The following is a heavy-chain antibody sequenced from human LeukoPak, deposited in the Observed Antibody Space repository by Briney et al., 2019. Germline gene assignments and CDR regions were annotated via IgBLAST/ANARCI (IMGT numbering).Heavy chain of an antibody. D-gene: IGHD6-13*01. J-gene: IGHJ4*02. CDR3: ARDTYNRVAAAGLFDY. V-gene: IGHV3-7*01. CDR2: INHNGNVN. CDR1: GFTFSSYW. Sequence: GGSLRLSCAASGFTFSSYWMNWARQAPGKGLEWVASINHNGNVNYYVDSVKGRFTISRDNSKNTLYLQMNSLRAEDTAVYYCARDTYNRVAAAGLFDYWGQGTLVTVSS.